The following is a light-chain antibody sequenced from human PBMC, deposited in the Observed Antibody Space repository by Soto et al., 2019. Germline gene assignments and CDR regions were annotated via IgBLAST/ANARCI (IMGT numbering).Light chain of an antibody. CDR1: SSDVGGYNC. Sequence: QSVLTQPASVSGSPGQAITISCTGTSSDVGGYNCVSWDQHRPGKAPQLIIYEVSYRPSGVSNRFSGSKSGNTASLTISGLQAEDEAEYYCSSYTANNTRLFGTGTKLTVL. V-gene: IGLV2-14*01. CDR2: EVS. CDR3: SSYTANNTRL. J-gene: IGLJ1*01.